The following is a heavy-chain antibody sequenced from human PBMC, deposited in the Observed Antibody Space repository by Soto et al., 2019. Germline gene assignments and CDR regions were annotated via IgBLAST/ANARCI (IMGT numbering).Heavy chain of an antibody. CDR2: ISYDGSNK. D-gene: IGHD5-12*01. V-gene: IGHV3-30-3*01. CDR3: ARERPKMATLDY. Sequence: GGSLRLSCAASGFTFSSYAMHWVRQAPGKGLEWVAVISYDGSNKYYADSVKGRFTISRDNSKNTLYLQMNSLRAEDTAVYYCARERPKMATLDYWGQGTLVTVSS. CDR1: GFTFSSYA. J-gene: IGHJ4*02.